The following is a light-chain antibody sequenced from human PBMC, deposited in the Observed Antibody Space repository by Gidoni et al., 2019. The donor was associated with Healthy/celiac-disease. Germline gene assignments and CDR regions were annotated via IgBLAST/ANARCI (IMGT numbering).Light chain of an antibody. Sequence: QAALTQPASGAGSPGQSITISCTGTSSDVGGYNYVSWYQQHPGKAPKLMIYEVSNRPSGVSTRFSGSKSGNTASLTISGLQAEDEAAYYCISYTSSSTWVFGGGTKLTVL. J-gene: IGLJ3*02. CDR2: EVS. CDR3: ISYTSSSTWV. V-gene: IGLV2-14*01. CDR1: SSDVGGYNY.